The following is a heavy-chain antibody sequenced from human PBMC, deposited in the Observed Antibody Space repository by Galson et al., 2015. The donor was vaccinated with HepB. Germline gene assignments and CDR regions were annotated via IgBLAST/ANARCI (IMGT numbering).Heavy chain of an antibody. CDR1: GLSFNGYR. D-gene: IGHD2-15*01. CDR2: ISGGGSTI. V-gene: IGHV3-48*03. J-gene: IGHJ4*02. Sequence: SLRLSCAGSGLSFNGYRLNWVRQVPGKGLEWIAYISGGGSTIYYADSVKGRFTISRDNDHNLMYLQMHSLRVEDTAVYYCARGLLPRLSGFDNWGQGTLVAVSS. CDR3: ARGLLPRLSGFDN.